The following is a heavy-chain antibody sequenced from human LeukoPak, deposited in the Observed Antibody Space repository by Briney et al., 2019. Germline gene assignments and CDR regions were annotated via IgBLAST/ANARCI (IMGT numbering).Heavy chain of an antibody. CDR1: GDSITSGNY. CDR2: IYQSGIT. V-gene: IGHV4-4*02. Sequence: SGTLSLTCDVSGDSITSGNYWNWVRQPPGKGLEWIGDIYQSGITNYNPSLKSRVTMSVDKSKNASSLKLDSLTAADTAVYYCAREPRPRGGLFYFDYWGQGILVTVSS. CDR3: AREPRPRGGLFYFDY. D-gene: IGHD3-16*01. J-gene: IGHJ4*02.